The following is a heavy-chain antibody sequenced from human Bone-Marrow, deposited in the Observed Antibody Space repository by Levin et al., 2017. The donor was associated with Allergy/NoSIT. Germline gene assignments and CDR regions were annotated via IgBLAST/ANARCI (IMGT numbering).Heavy chain of an antibody. CDR1: GGSISSGDYY. CDR2: IYYSGST. V-gene: IGHV4-30-4*01. J-gene: IGHJ5*02. D-gene: IGHD2-2*01. Sequence: SETLSLTCTVSGGSISSGDYYWSWIRQPPGKGLEWIGYIYYSGSTYYNPSLKSRVTISVDTSKNQFSLKLSSVTAADTAVYYCARLVVPAPCCPGYNWFDPWGQGTLVTVSS. CDR3: ARLVVPAPCCPGYNWFDP.